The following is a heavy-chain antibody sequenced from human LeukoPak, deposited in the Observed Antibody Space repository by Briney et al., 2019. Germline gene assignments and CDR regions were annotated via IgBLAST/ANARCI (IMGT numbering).Heavy chain of an antibody. V-gene: IGHV3-21*01. CDR1: GFTFSSYT. J-gene: IGHJ6*03. CDR2: ISSSSSYI. CDR3: ARDAGYCSSTSCYLVYFMDV. Sequence: PGGSLRLSCAASGFTFSSYTMNWVRQAPGKGLEWVSSISSSSSYIYYADSVKGRFTISRDNARNSLYLQMNSLRAEDTAVYYCARDAGYCSSTSCYLVYFMDVWGKGTTVTVSS. D-gene: IGHD2-2*03.